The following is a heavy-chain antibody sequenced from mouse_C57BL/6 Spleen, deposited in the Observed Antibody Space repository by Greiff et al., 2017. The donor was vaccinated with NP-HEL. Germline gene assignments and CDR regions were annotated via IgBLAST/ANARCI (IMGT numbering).Heavy chain of an antibody. CDR3: ARDVANWGIFDY. CDR1: GFTFSDFY. D-gene: IGHD4-1*01. V-gene: IGHV7-1*01. CDR2: SRNKANDYTT. J-gene: IGHJ2*01. Sequence: EVKLMESGGGLVQSGRSLRLSCATSGFTFSDFYMEWVRQAPGKGLEWIAASRNKANDYTTEYSASVKGRFIVSRDTSQSILYLQMNALRAEDTAIYYCARDVANWGIFDYWGQGTTLTVSS.